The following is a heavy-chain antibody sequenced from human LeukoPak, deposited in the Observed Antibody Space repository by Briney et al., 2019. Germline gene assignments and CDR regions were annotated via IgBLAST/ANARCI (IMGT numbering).Heavy chain of an antibody. J-gene: IGHJ4*02. CDR1: GGSISSSSYY. CDR3: ARDRDMMGALDY. D-gene: IGHD2-15*01. V-gene: IGHV4-39*07. Sequence: SETLSLTCTVSGGSISSSSYYWGWIRQPPGKGLEWIGSIYYSGSTYYNPSLKSRVTISVDTSKNQFSLKLSSVTAADTAMYYCARDRDMMGALDYWGQGTLVTVSS. CDR2: IYYSGST.